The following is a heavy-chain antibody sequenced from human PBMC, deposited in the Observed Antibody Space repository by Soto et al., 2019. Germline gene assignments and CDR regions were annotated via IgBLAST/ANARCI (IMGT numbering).Heavy chain of an antibody. Sequence: QLQLQESGPGLVKPSETLSLTCTVSGGSISSSSYYWGWIRHPPGKGLEWIGSIYYSGSTYYNPSLTSRVTISVDTSKNQFSLELSSVTSADTAVYYCARHLADGHIVAKTYDYYYMDVWGKGTTVTFSS. D-gene: IGHD5-12*01. CDR1: GGSISSSSYY. CDR2: IYYSGST. J-gene: IGHJ6*03. V-gene: IGHV4-39*01. CDR3: ARHLADGHIVAKTYDYYYMDV.